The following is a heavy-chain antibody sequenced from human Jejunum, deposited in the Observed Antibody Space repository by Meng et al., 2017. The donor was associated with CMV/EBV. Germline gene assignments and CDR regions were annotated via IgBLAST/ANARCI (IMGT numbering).Heavy chain of an antibody. D-gene: IGHD4/OR15-4a*01. CDR1: GLTVGGNS. J-gene: IGHJ4*02. CDR2: IYSGGST. V-gene: IGHV3-53*01. CDR3: ARRLLTVTGPFDF. Sequence: CAASGLTVGGNSMTWVLQAPGKGLEWVSIIYSGGSTYYADSVKGRFTVSRDYSKNTVSLQMNSLRVEDTAVYYCARRLLTVTGPFDFWGQGALVTVSS.